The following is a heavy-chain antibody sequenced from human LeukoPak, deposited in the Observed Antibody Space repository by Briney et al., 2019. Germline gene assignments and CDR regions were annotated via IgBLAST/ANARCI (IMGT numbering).Heavy chain of an antibody. D-gene: IGHD2-15*01. CDR3: AQQGYCSGGSCLDAFDI. V-gene: IGHV4-39*07. CDR1: GGSISSSSYY. J-gene: IGHJ3*02. CDR2: IYYSGST. Sequence: PSETLSLTCTVSGGSISSSSYYWGWIRQPPGKGLEWIGSIYYSGSTYYNPSLKSRVTISVDTSKNQFSLKLSSVTVADTAVYYCAQQGYCSGGSCLDAFDIWGQGTMVTVSS.